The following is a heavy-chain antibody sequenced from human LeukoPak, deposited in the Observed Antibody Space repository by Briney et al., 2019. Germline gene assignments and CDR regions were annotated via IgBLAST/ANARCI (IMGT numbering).Heavy chain of an antibody. CDR2: IIPIFGTA. D-gene: IGHD1-26*01. CDR3: ERDRGRATLFDY. CDR1: GGTFSSYA. Sequence: ASVKVSCKASGGTFSSYAISWVRQAPGHGLEWMGGIIPIFGTANYAQKFQGRVTITADESTSTAYMELSSLRSEDTAVYYCERDRGRATLFDYWGQGTLVTVSS. J-gene: IGHJ4*02. V-gene: IGHV1-69*13.